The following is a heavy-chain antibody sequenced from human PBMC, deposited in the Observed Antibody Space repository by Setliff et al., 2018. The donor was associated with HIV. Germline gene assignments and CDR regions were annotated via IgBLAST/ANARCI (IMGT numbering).Heavy chain of an antibody. CDR1: GGSMNSASYS. CDR2: VYVGGSV. J-gene: IGHJ5*02. V-gene: IGHV4-61*02. Sequence: PSETLSLTCTVSGGSMNSASYSWTWLRQPAGKGPEFIGLVYVGGSVIYNPSLASRVTISMVPSKNQFSLDLSSVTAADTAKYYCARAKTIGVSAVFFDPWGQGRPVTVSS. CDR3: ARAKTIGVSAVFFDP. D-gene: IGHD3-3*01.